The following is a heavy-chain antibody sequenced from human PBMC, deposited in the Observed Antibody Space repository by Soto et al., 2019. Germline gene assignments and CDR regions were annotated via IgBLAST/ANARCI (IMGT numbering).Heavy chain of an antibody. D-gene: IGHD3-3*01. Sequence: ASVKVSCKASGYTFTGYYMHWVRQAPGQGLEWMGWINPNSGGTNYAQKFQGWVTMTRDTSISTAYMELSRLRSDDTAVYYCARDFPATFFGGVSTYYYVIDFWGQRSSDTGSS. CDR3: ARDFPATFFGGVSTYYYVIDF. CDR1: GYTFTGYY. J-gene: IGHJ6*02. V-gene: IGHV1-2*04. CDR2: INPNSGGT.